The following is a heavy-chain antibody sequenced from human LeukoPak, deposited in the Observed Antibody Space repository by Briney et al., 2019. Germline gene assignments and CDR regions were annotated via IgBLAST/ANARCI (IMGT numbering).Heavy chain of an antibody. CDR2: TYHSGST. CDR1: GGSISSGGYS. CDR3: ARAGYYDSSGYNYYYYYGMDV. J-gene: IGHJ6*02. Sequence: TLSLTCAVSGGSISSGGYSWSWIRQPPGKGLEWIGYTYHSGSTYYNPSLKSRVTISVDRSKNQFSLKLSSVTAADTAVYYCARAGYYDSSGYNYYYYYGMDVWGQGTTVTVSS. V-gene: IGHV4-30-2*01. D-gene: IGHD3-22*01.